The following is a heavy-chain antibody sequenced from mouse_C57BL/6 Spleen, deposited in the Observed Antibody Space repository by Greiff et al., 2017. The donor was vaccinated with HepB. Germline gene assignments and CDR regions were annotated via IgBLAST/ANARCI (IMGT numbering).Heavy chain of an antibody. V-gene: IGHV1-50*01. Sequence: QVQLQQPGAELVKPGASVKMSCKASGYTFTSYWMQWVKQRPGQGLEWIGEIDPSDSYTNYNQKFKGKATLTVDTSSSTAYMQLSSLTSEDSSVYYCARAAITTVVATGYFDVWGTGTTVTVSS. D-gene: IGHD1-1*01. J-gene: IGHJ1*03. CDR2: IDPSDSYT. CDR3: ARAAITTVVATGYFDV. CDR1: GYTFTSYW.